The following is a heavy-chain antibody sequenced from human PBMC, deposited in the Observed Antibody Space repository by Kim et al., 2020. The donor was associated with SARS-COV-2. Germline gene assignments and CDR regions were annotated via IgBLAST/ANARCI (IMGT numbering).Heavy chain of an antibody. Sequence: SETLSLTCTVSGGSVSSGSYYWSWIRQPPGKGLEWIGYIYYSGSTNYNPSLKSRVTISVDTSKNQFSLKLSSVTAADTAVYYCARFHGYSSGWVHSYYFDHWGQRTLVTVSS. CDR2: IYYSGST. J-gene: IGHJ4*02. D-gene: IGHD6-19*01. CDR1: GGSVSSGSYY. V-gene: IGHV4-61*01. CDR3: ARFHGYSSGWVHSYYFDH.